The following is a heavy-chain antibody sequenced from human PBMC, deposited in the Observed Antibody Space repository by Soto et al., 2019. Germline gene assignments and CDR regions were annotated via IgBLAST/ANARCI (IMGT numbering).Heavy chain of an antibody. CDR1: GFTFSNFG. Sequence: QVQLVESGGGVVQPGRSLRISCAASGFTFSNFGMHWVRQAPGKGLEWVAAILYDGSNTYYADSVKRRFTISRDNSKNTLYLEMNSLRAEDTAVYHCAKSRDGYSFYYFYGMDVWGQGTTVTVSS. V-gene: IGHV3-30*18. CDR3: AKSRDGYSFYYFYGMDV. CDR2: ILYDGSNT. D-gene: IGHD4-4*01. J-gene: IGHJ6*02.